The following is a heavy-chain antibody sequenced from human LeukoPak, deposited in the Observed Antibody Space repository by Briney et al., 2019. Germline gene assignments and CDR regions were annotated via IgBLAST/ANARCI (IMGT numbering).Heavy chain of an antibody. CDR1: GASLSDYY. J-gene: IGHJ4*02. Sequence: PSETLSLTCAVHGASLSDYYWTWIRQSPEKGLECIGAIDYRGSANYNPSLESRVTISLDTSKNQFSLNLASVTAADTAVYYCTSLFSASGTFDSWGQGTLVAVSS. D-gene: IGHD3-10*01. CDR3: TSLFSASGTFDS. CDR2: IDYRGSA. V-gene: IGHV4-34*01.